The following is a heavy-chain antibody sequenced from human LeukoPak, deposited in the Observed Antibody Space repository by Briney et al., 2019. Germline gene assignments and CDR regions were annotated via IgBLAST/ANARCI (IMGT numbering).Heavy chain of an antibody. CDR3: ARDFPMVRAAPTPGWFDP. J-gene: IGHJ5*02. CDR1: GFTFDDYG. D-gene: IGHD3-10*01. CDR2: ISSSSSYI. V-gene: IGHV3-21*01. Sequence: GGSLRLSCAASGFTFDDYGMSWVRQAPGKGLEWVSSISSSSSYIYYADSVKGRFTISRDNAKNSLYLQMNSLRAEDTAVYYCARDFPMVRAAPTPGWFDPWGQGTLVTVSS.